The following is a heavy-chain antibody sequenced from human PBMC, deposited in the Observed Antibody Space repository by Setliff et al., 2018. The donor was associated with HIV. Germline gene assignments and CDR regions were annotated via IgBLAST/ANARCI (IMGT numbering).Heavy chain of an antibody. Sequence: ASVKVSCKTSGYTFTGYHMHWVRQAPGQGLEWMGWINPNSGGTIYAQKVQDRVTMTRDTSSSTAYMELSRLRSDDTAVYYCATGRDSSGYYFLADYWGRGTLVTVSS. J-gene: IGHJ4*02. D-gene: IGHD3-22*01. CDR3: ATGRDSSGYYFLADY. CDR1: GYTFTGYH. V-gene: IGHV1-2*02. CDR2: INPNSGGT.